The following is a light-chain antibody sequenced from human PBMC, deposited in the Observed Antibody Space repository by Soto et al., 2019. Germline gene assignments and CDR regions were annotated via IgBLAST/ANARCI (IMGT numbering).Light chain of an antibody. Sequence: DIPMTQSPSTLSASVGDRVTITCRASHSIGKWLAWYQQKPGKAPNLLIYDASTLESGVPSRFSASGSGTEFTLTISSLQPDDFASYYCQQYNSYSWNFGQGTKLESK. CDR1: HSIGKW. CDR2: DAS. J-gene: IGKJ2*01. CDR3: QQYNSYSWN. V-gene: IGKV1-5*01.